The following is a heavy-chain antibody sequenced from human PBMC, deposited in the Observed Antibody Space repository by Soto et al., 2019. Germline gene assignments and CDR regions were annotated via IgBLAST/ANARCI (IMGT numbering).Heavy chain of an antibody. J-gene: IGHJ4*02. CDR2: IRSKANTYAT. D-gene: IGHD5-12*01. V-gene: IGHV3-73*01. CDR1: GFTFSNSA. CDR3: TGRIVATEPVFDS. Sequence: GGSLRLSCAASGFTFSNSAMHWVRQAPGKGLEWVGRIRSKANTYATAYTASVKGRFTVSRDDSNSTAYLQMNSLKSEDTAVYFCTGRIVATEPVFDSWGQGTLVTVSS.